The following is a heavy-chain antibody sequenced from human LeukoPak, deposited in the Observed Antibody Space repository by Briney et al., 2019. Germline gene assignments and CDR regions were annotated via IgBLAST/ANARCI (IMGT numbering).Heavy chain of an antibody. V-gene: IGHV4-59*12. J-gene: IGHJ4*02. CDR2: IYYSGST. CDR1: GGSISSYY. Sequence: SETLSLTCTVSGGSISSYYWSWIRQPPGKGLEWIGYIYYSGSTNYNPSLKSRVTISVDTSKNQFSLKLSSVTAADTAVYYCARRYDSSGYPTDYWGQGTLVTVSS. D-gene: IGHD3-22*01. CDR3: ARRYDSSGYPTDY.